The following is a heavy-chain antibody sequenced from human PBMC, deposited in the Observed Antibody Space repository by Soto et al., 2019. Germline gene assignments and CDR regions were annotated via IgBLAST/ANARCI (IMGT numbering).Heavy chain of an antibody. CDR1: GFTFSKYW. Sequence: PGGSLILSCAASGFTFSKYWMHWVRQAPGKGLVWLSRIDSDGSTTSYADSVKGRFTISRDNAKNTLYLQMNSLRAEDTAVYYCASPSDSYSSSPGSWYYWGQGTLVTV. CDR3: ASPSDSYSSSPGSWYY. D-gene: IGHD6-13*01. CDR2: IDSDGSTT. V-gene: IGHV3-74*01. J-gene: IGHJ4*02.